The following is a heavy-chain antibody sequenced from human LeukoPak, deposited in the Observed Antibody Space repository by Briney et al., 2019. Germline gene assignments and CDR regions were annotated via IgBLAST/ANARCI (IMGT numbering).Heavy chain of an antibody. Sequence: AETLSLPCAVYGGSFSGYYWCWIRQPPGKGLEWIGEINHSGSTNYNPSLKSRVIISVDTSTNQFSLKLSSVTAAETAVYYCARADFWSGYSLLLFDPWGQGTLVTVSS. D-gene: IGHD3-3*01. CDR3: ARADFWSGYSLLLFDP. CDR2: INHSGST. J-gene: IGHJ5*02. V-gene: IGHV4-34*01. CDR1: GGSFSGYY.